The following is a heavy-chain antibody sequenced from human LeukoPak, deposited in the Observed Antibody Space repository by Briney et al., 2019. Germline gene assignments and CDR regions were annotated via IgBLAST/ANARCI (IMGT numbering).Heavy chain of an antibody. Sequence: PGGSLRLSCAASGFTFSSYSMNWVRQAPGKGLEWVSSISSSSSYIYYADSVKGRFTISRDNAKNSLYLQMNSLRAGDTAVYYCARDFSSSWYFGDYFDYWGQGTLVTVSS. CDR2: ISSSSSYI. CDR1: GFTFSSYS. V-gene: IGHV3-21*01. J-gene: IGHJ4*02. CDR3: ARDFSSSWYFGDYFDY. D-gene: IGHD6-13*01.